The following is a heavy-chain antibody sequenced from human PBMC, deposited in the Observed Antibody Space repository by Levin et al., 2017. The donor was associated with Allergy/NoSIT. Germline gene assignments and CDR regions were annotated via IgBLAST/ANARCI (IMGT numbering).Heavy chain of an antibody. J-gene: IGHJ4*02. V-gene: IGHV3-23*01. Sequence: GGSLRLSCAASGFTFSNRAMTWVRQAAGKGLEWVSGITGDGEDTHYADSVKGRFTISRDNVKNTLFLQMNSLRVEDTATYYCAKGNTIFGVGRLDFWGQGTLVTVSS. D-gene: IGHD3-3*01. CDR1: GFTFSNRA. CDR2: ITGDGEDT. CDR3: AKGNTIFGVGRLDF.